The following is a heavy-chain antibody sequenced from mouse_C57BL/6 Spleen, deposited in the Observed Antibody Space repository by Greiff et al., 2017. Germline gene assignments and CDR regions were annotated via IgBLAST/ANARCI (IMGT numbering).Heavy chain of an antibody. Sequence: EVQVVESGGGLVQPGGSLKLSCAASGFTFSDYGMAWVRQAPRKGPEWVAFISNLAYSIYYADTVTGRFTISRENAKNTLYLEMSSLRSEDTAMYYCARPGDDYDGFAYWGQGTLVTVSA. CDR2: ISNLAYSI. CDR3: ARPGDDYDGFAY. CDR1: GFTFSDYG. D-gene: IGHD2-4*01. V-gene: IGHV5-15*01. J-gene: IGHJ3*01.